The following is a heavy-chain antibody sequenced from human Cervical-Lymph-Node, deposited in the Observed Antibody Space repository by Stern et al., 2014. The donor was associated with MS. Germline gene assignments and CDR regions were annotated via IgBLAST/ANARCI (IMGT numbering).Heavy chain of an antibody. CDR3: AIRRSGFYYFDS. J-gene: IGHJ4*02. D-gene: IGHD3-22*01. CDR2: IYPDDSDT. V-gene: IGHV5-51*01. Sequence: EVQLVQSGAEVKKTGESLKISCQASGYSFNNQWNAWVRQTPGEGLEWMGIIYPDDSDTRYWPSFQGQVTISADKSSSVAYLQWRRLKTSDTAIYFCAIRRSGFYYFDSWGQGTLVTVSS. CDR1: GYSFNNQW.